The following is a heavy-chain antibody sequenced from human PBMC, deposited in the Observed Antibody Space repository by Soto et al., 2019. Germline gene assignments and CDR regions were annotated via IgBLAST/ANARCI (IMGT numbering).Heavy chain of an antibody. CDR2: ISGGSKSI. J-gene: IGHJ6*02. Sequence: EVQLVESGGGLVQPGGSLRLSCVASGFTFRSHSMNWVRQAPGKGLEWVSYISGGSKSIYYAASVKGRFTISRDNAKNSLYLEMNSLRDEDTAVYSCVRDSRRGYGMDVWGPGTTVTVSS. CDR3: VRDSRRGYGMDV. D-gene: IGHD3-10*01. CDR1: GFTFRSHS. V-gene: IGHV3-48*02.